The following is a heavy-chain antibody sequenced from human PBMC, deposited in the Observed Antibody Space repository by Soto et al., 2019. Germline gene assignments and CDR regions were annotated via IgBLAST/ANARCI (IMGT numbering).Heavy chain of an antibody. CDR1: GGSISSYY. Sequence: PSETLSLTCTVSGGSISSYYWIWIRQPPGKGLEWIGYIYYSGSTNYNPSLKSRVTISVDTSKNQFSLKLSSVTAADTAVYYCARGPWRWDYYYFDYWGQGTLVTVSS. CDR3: ARGPWRWDYYYFDY. J-gene: IGHJ4*02. D-gene: IGHD1-7*01. V-gene: IGHV4-59*01. CDR2: IYYSGST.